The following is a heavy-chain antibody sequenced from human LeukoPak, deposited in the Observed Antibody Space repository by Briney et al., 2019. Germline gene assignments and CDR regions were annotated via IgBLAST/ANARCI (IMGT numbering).Heavy chain of an antibody. CDR3: TKDRQGPNQYHMDV. Sequence: PGGSLRLSCAASGSTFSSLWMSWVRQAPGRGPEWVANINQDGGTTYYVASVKGRFTISRDNAKNSLSLQMSSLRAEDTAVYYCTKDRQGPNQYHMDVWGKGTTVTVSS. J-gene: IGHJ6*03. V-gene: IGHV3-7*01. CDR2: INQDGGTT. CDR1: GSTFSSLW.